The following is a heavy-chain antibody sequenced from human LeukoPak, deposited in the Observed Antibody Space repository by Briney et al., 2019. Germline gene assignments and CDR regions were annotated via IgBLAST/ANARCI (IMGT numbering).Heavy chain of an antibody. CDR1: GGSISSDNYY. CDR2: ISYSGST. V-gene: IGHV4-39*01. J-gene: IGHJ4*02. CDR3: ARLWSTDCSGGSCPHQPNY. D-gene: IGHD2-15*01. Sequence: SETLSLTCTVSGGSISSDNYYWGWIRQPPGKGLEWIGSISYSGSTYYNPSLKSRVTISIDTSKNQFSLKLSSVTAADTAVYYCARLWSTDCSGGSCPHQPNYWGQGTLVTVSS.